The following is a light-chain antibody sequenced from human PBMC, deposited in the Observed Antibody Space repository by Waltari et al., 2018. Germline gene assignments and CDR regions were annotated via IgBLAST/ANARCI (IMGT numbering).Light chain of an antibody. V-gene: IGKV3-11*01. CDR1: QSVSRS. CDR2: GAS. CDR3: MQGTHWPPWT. J-gene: IGKJ1*01. Sequence: EIVLTQSPGTLSLSPGERATLSCRASQSVSRSLAWYQQKPGQAPRLLIYGASSRATGVPDRFSGSGSGTDFTLKISRVEAEDVGVYYCMQGTHWPPWTFGQGTKVEIK.